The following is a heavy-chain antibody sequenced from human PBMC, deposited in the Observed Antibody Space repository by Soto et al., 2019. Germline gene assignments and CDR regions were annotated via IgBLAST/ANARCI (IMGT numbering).Heavy chain of an antibody. D-gene: IGHD2-2*01. J-gene: IGHJ6*03. CDR3: ARGVKTELIVVVPAAIYYYYYMDV. CDR1: GFTFSDYY. CDR2: ISSSGSTI. Sequence: GGSLRLSCAASGFTFSDYYMSWIRQAPGKGLEWVSYISSSGSTIYYADSVKGRFTISRDNAKNSLYLQMNSLRAEDTAVYYCARGVKTELIVVVPAAIYYYYYMDVWGKGTTVTVSS. V-gene: IGHV3-11*01.